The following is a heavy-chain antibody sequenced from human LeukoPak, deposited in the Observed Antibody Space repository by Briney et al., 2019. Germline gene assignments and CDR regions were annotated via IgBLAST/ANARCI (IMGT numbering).Heavy chain of an antibody. CDR3: ARDHTYYYDSSGHDAFDI. CDR2: IRSSSSYI. J-gene: IGHJ3*02. V-gene: IGHV3-21*01. D-gene: IGHD3-22*01. CDR1: GFTFSSYS. Sequence: GGSLRLSCAASGFTFSSYSMNWVRQAQGKGLEWVSCIRSSSSYIYYADSVKGRFTISRDNAKNSLYLQMNSLRAEDTAVYYCARDHTYYYDSSGHDAFDIWGQGTMVTVSS.